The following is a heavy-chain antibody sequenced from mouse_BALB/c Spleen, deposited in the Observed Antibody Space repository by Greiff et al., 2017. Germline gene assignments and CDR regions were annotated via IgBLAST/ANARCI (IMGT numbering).Heavy chain of an antibody. CDR1: GYAFSSSW. V-gene: IGHV1-82*01. Sequence: VQLQQSGPELVKPGASVKISCKASGYAFSSSWMNWVKQRPGQGLEWIGRIYPGDGDTNYNGKFKGKATLTADKSSSTAYMQLSSLTSVDSAVYFCARGDGNSYFDYWGQGTTLTVSS. CDR3: ARGDGNSYFDY. D-gene: IGHD2-1*01. CDR2: IYPGDGDT. J-gene: IGHJ2*01.